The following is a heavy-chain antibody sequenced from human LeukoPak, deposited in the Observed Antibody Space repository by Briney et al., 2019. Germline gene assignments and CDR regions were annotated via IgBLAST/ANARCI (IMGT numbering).Heavy chain of an antibody. V-gene: IGHV3-9*01. CDR1: GFTFDDYA. D-gene: IGHD4-23*01. J-gene: IGHJ6*04. CDR3: ASIIDYGGKIGVDV. CDR2: ISWNSGSI. Sequence: PGGSLRLSCAASGFTFDDYAMHWVRQAPGKGLEWVSGISWNSGSIGYADSVKGRFTISRDNAKNSLYLQMNSLRAEDTAVYYCASIIDYGGKIGVDVWGKGTTVTVSS.